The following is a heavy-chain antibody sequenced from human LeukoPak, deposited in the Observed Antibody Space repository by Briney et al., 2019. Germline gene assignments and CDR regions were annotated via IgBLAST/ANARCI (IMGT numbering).Heavy chain of an antibody. D-gene: IGHD3-10*01. CDR2: IYYSGST. CDR1: GGSISSYY. J-gene: IGHJ3*02. V-gene: IGHV4-59*08. Sequence: SETLSLTCTVSGGSISSYYWSWIRQPPGKGLEWIGYIYYSGSTNYNPSLKSRVTISVDTSKNQFSLKLSSVTAADTAVYYCARPQTSGWTKDAFDIWGQGTMVTVSS. CDR3: ARPQTSGWTKDAFDI.